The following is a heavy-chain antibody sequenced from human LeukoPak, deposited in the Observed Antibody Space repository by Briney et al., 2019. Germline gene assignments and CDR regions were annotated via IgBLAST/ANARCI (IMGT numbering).Heavy chain of an antibody. CDR3: ARFYRGYCSGGSCYGMDV. D-gene: IGHD2-15*01. V-gene: IGHV1-18*01. J-gene: IGHJ6*02. CDR1: GYTFTSYG. CDR2: ISAYNGNT. Sequence: ASVKVSCKASGYTFTSYGISWVRQAPGQGLEWMGWISAYNGNTNYAQKLQGRVTMTTDTYTSTAYMELRSLRSDDTAVYYCARFYRGYCSGGSCYGMDVWGQGTTVTVSS.